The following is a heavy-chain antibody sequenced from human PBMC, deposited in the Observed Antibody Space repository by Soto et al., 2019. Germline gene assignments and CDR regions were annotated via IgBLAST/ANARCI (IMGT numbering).Heavy chain of an antibody. J-gene: IGHJ6*02. V-gene: IGHV1-2*02. CDR2: INPNTSAT. CDR3: ARITWGRDHYYGTDV. CDR1: GYIFTGYF. D-gene: IGHD1-26*01. Sequence: ASVKVSCKASGYIFTGYFIQWLRQAPGQGLEWMGWINPNTSATNYAQKFQGRVTMTRDTSLGTAYMELTSLRPDDTALYYCARITWGRDHYYGTDVWGQGTTVTVSS.